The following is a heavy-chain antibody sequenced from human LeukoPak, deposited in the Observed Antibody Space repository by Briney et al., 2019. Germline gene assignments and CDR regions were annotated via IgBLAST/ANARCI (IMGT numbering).Heavy chain of an antibody. CDR1: GGSFSGYY. J-gene: IGHJ4*02. V-gene: IGHV4-34*01. CDR2: INHSGST. D-gene: IGHD6-6*01. Sequence: SETLSLTCAVYGGSFSGYYWSWIRQPPGKGLEWIGEINHSGSTNYNPSLKSRVTISVDTSKNQFSLKLSSVTAADAAVYYCARLTAARRSRLFDYWGQGTLVTVSS. CDR3: ARLTAARRSRLFDY.